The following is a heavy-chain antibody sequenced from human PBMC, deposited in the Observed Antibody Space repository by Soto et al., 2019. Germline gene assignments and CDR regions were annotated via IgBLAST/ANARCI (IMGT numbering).Heavy chain of an antibody. Sequence: QVRLVQSGAGVKEPGDSVRVSCEAFGYTSTAYDIHWVRQAPGQGLEWMGWINPKFGDTGYAQDFQGRVSMTSAMTISTVYMELSRLISGETAIYYCARNMDYYYGRGSGNGHGVWGQGTTVTVFS. J-gene: IGHJ6*02. V-gene: IGHV1-2*02. CDR2: INPKFGDT. CDR1: GYTSTAYD. D-gene: IGHD3-10*02. CDR3: ARNMDYYYGRGSGNGHGV.